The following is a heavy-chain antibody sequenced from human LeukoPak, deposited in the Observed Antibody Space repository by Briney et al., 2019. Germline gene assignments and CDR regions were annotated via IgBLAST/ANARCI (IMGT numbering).Heavy chain of an antibody. J-gene: IGHJ4*02. D-gene: IGHD3-22*01. CDR3: ARREYYYDSSGYCYYFDY. CDR1: GYSFTSYW. V-gene: IGHV5-51*01. Sequence: GESLKISCKGSGYSFTSYWIGWLRKMPGKGLKWMEIIYPGDSDTRYSPSFQGQVTISADKSISTAYLQWSSLKASDTAMYYCARREYYYDSSGYCYYFDYWGQGTLVTVSS. CDR2: IYPGDSDT.